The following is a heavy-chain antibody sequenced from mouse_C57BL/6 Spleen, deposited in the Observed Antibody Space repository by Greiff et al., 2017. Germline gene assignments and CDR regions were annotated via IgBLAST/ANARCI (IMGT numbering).Heavy chain of an antibody. CDR1: GYTFTDYY. J-gene: IGHJ3*01. V-gene: IGHV1-19*01. D-gene: IGHD3-3*01. CDR2: INPYNGGT. CDR3: AREGGEDKTFAY. Sequence: EVKLQQSGPVLVKPGASVKMSCKASGYTFTDYYMNWVKQSHGKRLEWIGVINPYNGGTSYNQKFKGKATLTVDKSSSTAYMELNSLTSEDSAVYYCAREGGEDKTFAYWGQGTLVTVSA.